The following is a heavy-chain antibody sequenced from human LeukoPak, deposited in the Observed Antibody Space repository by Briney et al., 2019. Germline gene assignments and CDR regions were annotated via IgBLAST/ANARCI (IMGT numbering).Heavy chain of an antibody. V-gene: IGHV3-7*03. CDR2: IKEDGSER. D-gene: IGHD6-25*01. CDR3: AMDSSGAARMFDI. CDR1: GFTFSSYA. Sequence: GGSLRLSCAASGFTFSSYAMSWVRQAPGKGLEWVASIKEDGSERQYVDSVKGRFSISRDNTKGSLFLQLNSLRAEDTAVYYCAMDSSGAARMFDIWGQGTMVTVSS. J-gene: IGHJ3*02.